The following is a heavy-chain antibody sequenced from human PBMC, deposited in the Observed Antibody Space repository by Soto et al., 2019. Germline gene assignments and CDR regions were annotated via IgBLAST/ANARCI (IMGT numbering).Heavy chain of an antibody. V-gene: IGHV3-21*01. CDR3: ARQQLDYWYFDL. D-gene: IGHD6-13*01. Sequence: EVQLVESGGGLVKPGGSLRLSCAASGFTFSSYSMNWVGQAPGKGLEWVSSISSSSSYIYYADSVKGRFTISRDNAKNSLYLQMNSLSAEDMAVYYCARQQLDYWYFDLWGRGTLVTVSS. CDR1: GFTFSSYS. CDR2: ISSSSSYI. J-gene: IGHJ2*01.